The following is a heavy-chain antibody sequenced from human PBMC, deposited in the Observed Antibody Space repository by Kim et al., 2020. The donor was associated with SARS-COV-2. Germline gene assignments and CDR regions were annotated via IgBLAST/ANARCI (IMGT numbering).Heavy chain of an antibody. V-gene: IGHV3-23*01. J-gene: IGHJ4*02. CDR1: GFTFSSHA. Sequence: GGSLRLSCAASGFTFSSHAMSWVRQAPGKGLEWVSAISAGGGSIFYADSVKGRFTISRDNSKNTLHLQMNSLRAEDTAVYYCAKGINDYVWGSYRLFDYWGQGTLVTVSS. CDR3: AKGINDYVWGSYRLFDY. D-gene: IGHD3-16*02. CDR2: ISAGGGSI.